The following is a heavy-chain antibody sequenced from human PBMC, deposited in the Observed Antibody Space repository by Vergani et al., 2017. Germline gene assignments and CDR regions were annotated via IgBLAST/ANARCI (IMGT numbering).Heavy chain of an antibody. CDR2: IYYSGST. CDR1: GGSISSGCYY. CDR3: ARGRTIFGVTYFDY. D-gene: IGHD3-3*01. J-gene: IGHJ4*02. V-gene: IGHV4-31*03. Sequence: QVQLQESGPGLVKPSQTLSLTCTVSGGSISSGCYYWSWIRQHPGKGLEWIGYIYYSGSTYYNPSLKSRVTISVDTAKNQFSLKLSSVTAADTAVYYCARGRTIFGVTYFDYWGQGTLVTVSS.